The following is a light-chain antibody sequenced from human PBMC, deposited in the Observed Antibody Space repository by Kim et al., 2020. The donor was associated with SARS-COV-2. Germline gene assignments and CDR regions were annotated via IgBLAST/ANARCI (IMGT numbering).Light chain of an antibody. J-gene: IGLJ3*02. CDR2: LNSDGSH. CDR3: QTWGTGIWV. V-gene: IGLV4-69*01. Sequence: SVRLTCTLSSGHSSYAIAWHQQQPEKGPRYLMKLNSDGSHNKGDGIPDRFSGSSSGAERYLTISSLQSEDEADYYCQTWGTGIWVFGGGTQLTVL. CDR1: SGHSSYA.